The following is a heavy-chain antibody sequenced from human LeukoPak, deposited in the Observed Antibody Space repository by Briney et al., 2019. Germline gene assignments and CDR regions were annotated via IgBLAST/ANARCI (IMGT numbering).Heavy chain of an antibody. CDR1: GGIFSSYA. CDR2: IIPIFGTA. CDR3: AREEAVVVVPAAIRWFDP. V-gene: IGHV1-69*13. Sequence: SVKVSCKASGGIFSSYAISWVRQAPGQGLEWMGGIIPIFGTANYAQKFQGRVTITADESTSTAYMELSSLRSEDTAMYYCAREEAVVVVPAAIRWFDPWGQGTLVTVSS. D-gene: IGHD2-2*01. J-gene: IGHJ5*02.